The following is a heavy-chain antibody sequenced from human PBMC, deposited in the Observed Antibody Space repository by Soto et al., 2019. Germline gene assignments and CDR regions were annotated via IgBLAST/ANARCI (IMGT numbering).Heavy chain of an antibody. CDR2: ISYDGSNK. J-gene: IGHJ4*02. V-gene: IGHV3-30-3*01. CDR1: GFTFSSYA. Sequence: QVQLVESGGGVVQPGRSLRLSCAASGFTFSSYAMHWVRQAPGKGLEWVAVISYDGSNKYYADSVKGRFTISRDNSKNTLYLQMNSLRAEDAAVYYCARDVRDTAMPRGPFDYWGQGTLVTVSS. CDR3: ARDVRDTAMPRGPFDY. D-gene: IGHD5-18*01.